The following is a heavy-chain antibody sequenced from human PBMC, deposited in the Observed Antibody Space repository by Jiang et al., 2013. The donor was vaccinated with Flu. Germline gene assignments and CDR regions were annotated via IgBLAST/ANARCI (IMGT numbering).Heavy chain of an antibody. V-gene: IGHV3-49*04. J-gene: IGHJ4*02. CDR2: IRSKAYGGTT. Sequence: TFGDYAMSWVRQAPGKGLEWVGFIRSKAYGGTTEYAASVKGRFTISRDDSKSIAYLQMNSLKTEDTAVYYCTRPAKGYYFDYWGQGTLVTVSS. CDR3: TRPAKGYYFDY. CDR1: TFGDYA. D-gene: IGHD2-2*01.